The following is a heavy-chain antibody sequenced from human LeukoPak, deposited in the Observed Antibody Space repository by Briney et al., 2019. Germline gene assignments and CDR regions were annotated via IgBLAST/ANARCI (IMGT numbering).Heavy chain of an antibody. D-gene: IGHD3-16*01. CDR3: AKESGKFES. J-gene: IGHJ4*02. Sequence: GGSLRLSCVASGLNFGESAMHWVRQAPGKGLEWVSLISADGGSAFSADSVKGRFSISRDNSKNSLYLQMDSLRSEDTAMYFCAKESGKFESWGQGTLVVVSS. CDR2: ISADGGSA. CDR1: GLNFGESA. V-gene: IGHV3-43*02.